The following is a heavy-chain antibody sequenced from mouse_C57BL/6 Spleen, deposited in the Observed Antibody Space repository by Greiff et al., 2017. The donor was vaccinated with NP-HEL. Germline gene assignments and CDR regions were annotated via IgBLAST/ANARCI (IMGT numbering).Heavy chain of an antibody. CDR2: IDPSDSYT. CDR1: GYTFTSYW. J-gene: IGHJ4*01. V-gene: IGHV1-69*01. CDR3: ARWVYAMDY. Sequence: QVQLQQPGAELVMPGASVKLSCKASGYTFTSYWMHWVKQRPGQGLEWIGEIDPSDSYTNYNQKFKGKSTLTVDKSSSTAYMQLSSLTSEDSAVYYCARWVYAMDYWGQGTSVTVSS.